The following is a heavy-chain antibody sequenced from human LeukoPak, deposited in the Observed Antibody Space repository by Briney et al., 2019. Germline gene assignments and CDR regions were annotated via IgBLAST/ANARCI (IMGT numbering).Heavy chain of an antibody. CDR3: ARAGAADFDY. CDR2: INHSGST. Sequence: PSETLSLTCTVSGGSISSSSYYWGWIRQPPGKGLEWIGEINHSGSTNYNPSLKSRVTISVDTSKNQFSLKLSSVTAADTAVYYCARAGAADFDYWGQGTLVTVSS. D-gene: IGHD6-13*01. J-gene: IGHJ4*02. CDR1: GGSISSSSYY. V-gene: IGHV4-39*07.